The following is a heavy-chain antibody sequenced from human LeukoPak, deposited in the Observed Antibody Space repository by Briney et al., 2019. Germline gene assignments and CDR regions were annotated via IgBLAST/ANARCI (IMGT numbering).Heavy chain of an antibody. CDR1: GGTFSSYA. Sequence: SVKVSCKASGGTFSSYAISWVRQAPGQGLEWVGRIIPILGIANYAQKFQGRVTITADKSTSTAYMELSSLRSEDTAVYYCARDIPQDIVVVVAASNGMDVWGQGTTVTVSS. CDR2: IIPILGIA. J-gene: IGHJ6*02. CDR3: ARDIPQDIVVVVAASNGMDV. D-gene: IGHD2-15*01. V-gene: IGHV1-69*04.